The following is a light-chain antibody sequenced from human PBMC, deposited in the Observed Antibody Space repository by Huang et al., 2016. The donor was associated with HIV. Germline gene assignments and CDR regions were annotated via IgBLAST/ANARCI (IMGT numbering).Light chain of an antibody. Sequence: EIVMTQTPVSLSVTPGQSTSIFCKSSQSLLYSDGLTNLFWYLQRAGQPPQLLIYEVSNRFSGVPEKFSGSGSGTDFTLKISRVEAEDVGLYYCMQSKQLPPTFGQGTKVDIK. CDR2: EVS. J-gene: IGKJ1*01. V-gene: IGKV2D-29*01. CDR3: MQSKQLPPT. CDR1: QSLLYSDGLTN.